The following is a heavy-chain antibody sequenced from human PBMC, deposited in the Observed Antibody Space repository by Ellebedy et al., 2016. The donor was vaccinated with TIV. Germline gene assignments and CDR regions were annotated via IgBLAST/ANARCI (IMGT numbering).Heavy chain of an antibody. V-gene: IGHV1-69*13. Sequence: SVKVSXXASGGTFSSYAISWVRQAPGQGLEWMGGIIPIFGTANYAQKFQGRVTITADESTSTAYMELSSLRSEDTAVYYCARGPYYYDSSGYDQPLYFQHWGQGTLVTVSS. CDR3: ARGPYYYDSSGYDQPLYFQH. J-gene: IGHJ1*01. CDR2: IIPIFGTA. CDR1: GGTFSSYA. D-gene: IGHD3-22*01.